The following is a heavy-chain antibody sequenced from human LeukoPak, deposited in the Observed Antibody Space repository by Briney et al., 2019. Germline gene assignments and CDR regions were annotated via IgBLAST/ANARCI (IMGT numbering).Heavy chain of an antibody. CDR1: GFTFSSYG. D-gene: IGHD4-23*01. Sequence: GGSLRLSCAASGFTFSSYGMHWVRQAPGKGLEWVAVIWYDGSNKYYADSVKGRFTISRDNSRNTLYLQMNSLRAEDTAVYYCARNADYGGNSGLDYWGQGTLVTVSS. CDR2: IWYDGSNK. J-gene: IGHJ4*02. CDR3: ARNADYGGNSGLDY. V-gene: IGHV3-33*01.